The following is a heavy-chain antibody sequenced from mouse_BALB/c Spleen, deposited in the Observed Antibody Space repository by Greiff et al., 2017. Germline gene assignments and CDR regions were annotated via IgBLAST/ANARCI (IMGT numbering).Heavy chain of an antibody. Sequence: QVQLQQPGAELVRPGASVKLSCKASGYTFTSYWINWVKQRPGQGLEWIGNIYPSDSYTNYNQKFKDKATLTVDKSSSTAYMQLSSPTSEDSAVYYCTRDYYGSSWRYFDVWGAGTTVTVSS. CDR3: TRDYYGSSWRYFDV. J-gene: IGHJ1*01. CDR1: GYTFTSYW. V-gene: IGHV1-69*02. D-gene: IGHD1-1*01. CDR2: IYPSDSYT.